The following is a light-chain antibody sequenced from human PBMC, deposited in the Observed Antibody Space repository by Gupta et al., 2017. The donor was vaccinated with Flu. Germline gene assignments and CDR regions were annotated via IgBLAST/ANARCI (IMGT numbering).Light chain of an antibody. CDR3: QAWDSSTVL. Sequence: SPGKTASITCSGDKLGDKYACWYQQKPGQSTALVIYQDIRRPSGIPERFSGSNSGNTATLTISGTQAMDEADYYCQAWDSSTVLFGGGTKLTVL. CDR1: KLGDKY. J-gene: IGLJ2*01. V-gene: IGLV3-1*01. CDR2: QDI.